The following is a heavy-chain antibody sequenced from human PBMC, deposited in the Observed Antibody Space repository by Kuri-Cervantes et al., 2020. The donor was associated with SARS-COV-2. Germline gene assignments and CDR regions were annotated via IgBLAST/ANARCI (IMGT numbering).Heavy chain of an antibody. CDR2: IYPGDADT. Sequence: GESLKISGKGSEYSFSIYWIAWVRQVPGKGLEWMGVIYPGDADTSYSPSCQVQVPISADKSMNTAYLQWSTLQTSDSGSYYCARPTGGGLVHAFDLWGQGTMVIVSS. D-gene: IGHD3/OR15-3a*01. CDR3: ARPTGGGLVHAFDL. CDR1: EYSFSIYW. V-gene: IGHV5-51*01. J-gene: IGHJ3*01.